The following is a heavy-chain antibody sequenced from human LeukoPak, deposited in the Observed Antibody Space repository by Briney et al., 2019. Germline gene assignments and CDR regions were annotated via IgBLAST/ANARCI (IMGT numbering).Heavy chain of an antibody. CDR2: IRYDGSNR. V-gene: IGHV3-30*02. CDR3: ASRHSSGWYLFYY. J-gene: IGHJ4*02. CDR1: GFTFSSYG. D-gene: IGHD6-19*01. Sequence: GSLRLSCAASGFTFSSYGMHWVRQAPGKGLEWVAFIRYDGSNRNYADSVKGRFTISRDNSENTLYLQMNSLRTEDTAVYYCASRHSSGWYLFYYWGQGTLVTVSS.